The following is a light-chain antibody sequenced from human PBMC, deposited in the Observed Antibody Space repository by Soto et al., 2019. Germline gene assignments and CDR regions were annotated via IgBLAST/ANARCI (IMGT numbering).Light chain of an antibody. CDR2: AAS. CDR1: QSISTY. Sequence: DIQMTQSPSSLSASVGDRVTITCRASQSISTYLNWYQQKPGKAPKVLIFAASTLQSGVPSRFSGSGSGTDFTLTVTSLQPEDFATYYRQQSYSSPWTFGQGTRVEIK. CDR3: QQSYSSPWT. J-gene: IGKJ1*01. V-gene: IGKV1-39*01.